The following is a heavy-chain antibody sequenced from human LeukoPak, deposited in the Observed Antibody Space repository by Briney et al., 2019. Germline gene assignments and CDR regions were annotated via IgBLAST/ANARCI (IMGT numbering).Heavy chain of an antibody. J-gene: IGHJ4*02. V-gene: IGHV3-48*04. CDR2: ISSSSSII. CDR1: GFTFNSYS. Sequence: GGSLRLSCAASGFTFNSYSMNWVRQAPGKGLEWLSYISSSSSIIYYADSVKGRFTISRDNAKNSVYLQMNSLRAEDTAVYYCARDRRSGPRTDYWGQGTLVTVSS. CDR3: ARDRRSGPRTDY. D-gene: IGHD6-19*01.